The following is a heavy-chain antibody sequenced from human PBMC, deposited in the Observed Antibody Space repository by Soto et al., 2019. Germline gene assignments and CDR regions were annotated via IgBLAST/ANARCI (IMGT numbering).Heavy chain of an antibody. CDR1: GGTLSSYA. J-gene: IGHJ6*02. D-gene: IGHD1-20*01. CDR3: ARDRAGITGKIRNIYALDV. Sequence: QVQLVQSAAEVKKPGSSVRVSCKASGGTLSSYAISWVRQAPGQGLDWVGGTVPITVSTYYAQKFQGRVIISADEATNTVYMDLSSLRSEDTAVYYCARDRAGITGKIRNIYALDVWGQGTTVTVSS. CDR2: TVPITVST. V-gene: IGHV1-69*01.